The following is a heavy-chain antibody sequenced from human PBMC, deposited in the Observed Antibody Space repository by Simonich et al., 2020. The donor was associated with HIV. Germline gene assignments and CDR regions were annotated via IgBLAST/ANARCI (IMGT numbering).Heavy chain of an antibody. CDR3: ARLTGTTPGGVDY. CDR1: GGSISSSSYY. Sequence: QLQLQESGPGLVKPSETLSLTCTVSGGSISSSSYYWGWIRQPPGKGLEWIGSIYYSGSTYYNPSLKSRVTISVDTSKNQFSLKLGSVTAADTAVYYCARLTGTTPGGVDYWGQGTLVTVSS. V-gene: IGHV4-39*01. J-gene: IGHJ4*02. CDR2: IYYSGST. D-gene: IGHD1-20*01.